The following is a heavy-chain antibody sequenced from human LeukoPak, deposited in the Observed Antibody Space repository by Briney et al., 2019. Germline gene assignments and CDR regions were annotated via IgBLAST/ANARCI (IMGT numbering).Heavy chain of an antibody. J-gene: IGHJ4*02. CDR3: ARDRGTSGWYYFDY. D-gene: IGHD6-19*01. V-gene: IGHV3-21*01. CDR2: ISSSSSYI. Sequence: GRSLRLSCTASGFTFSSYSMNWVRQAPGKGLEWVSSISSSSSYIYYADSVKGRFTISRDNAKNSLYLQMNSLRAEDTAVYYCARDRGTSGWYYFDYWGQGTLVTVSS. CDR1: GFTFSSYS.